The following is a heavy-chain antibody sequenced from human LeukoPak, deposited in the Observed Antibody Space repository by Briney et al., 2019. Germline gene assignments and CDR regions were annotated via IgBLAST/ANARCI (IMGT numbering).Heavy chain of an antibody. CDR1: GFTFSNAW. CDR3: ALGGDYFDY. CDR2: IKSKTDGGTT. V-gene: IGHV3-15*01. D-gene: IGHD3-16*01. Sequence: GGSLRLSCAASGFTFSNAWMSWVRQAPGKGLEWVGRIKSKTDGGTTDYTAPVKGRFTISRDDSKNTLYLRMNGLKTEDTAVYYCALGGDYFDYWGQGTLVTVSS. J-gene: IGHJ4*02.